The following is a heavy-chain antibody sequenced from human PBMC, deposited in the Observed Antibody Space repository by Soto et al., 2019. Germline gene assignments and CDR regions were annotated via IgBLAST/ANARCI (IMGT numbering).Heavy chain of an antibody. D-gene: IGHD6-13*01. J-gene: IGHJ4*02. V-gene: IGHV1-69*01. CDR2: IITAFGPA. Sequence: QVQLVQSGAEVKKPGSSLKVSCTASGGILNNYAISWLRQAPGRGLEWMGGIITAFGPAIYAQKFQGRVSITADESTQTAHMDLSSLRSEDTAVYYFAAGGSWARLDNWGQGTLVTVSS. CDR3: AAGGSWARLDN. CDR1: GGILNNYA.